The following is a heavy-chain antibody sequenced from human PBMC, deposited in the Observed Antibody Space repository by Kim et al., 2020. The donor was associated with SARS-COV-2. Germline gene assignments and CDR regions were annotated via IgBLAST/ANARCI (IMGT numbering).Heavy chain of an antibody. CDR3: ARDQVRDYYDSSGHAFDI. Sequence: SETLSLTCTVSGGSISSGGYYWSWIRQHPGKGLEWIGYIYYSGSTYYNPSLKSRVTISVDTSKNQFSLKLSSVTAADTAVYYCARDQVRDYYDSSGHAFDIWGQGTMVTVSS. CDR2: IYYSGST. CDR1: GGSISSGGYY. J-gene: IGHJ3*02. D-gene: IGHD3-22*01. V-gene: IGHV4-31*03.